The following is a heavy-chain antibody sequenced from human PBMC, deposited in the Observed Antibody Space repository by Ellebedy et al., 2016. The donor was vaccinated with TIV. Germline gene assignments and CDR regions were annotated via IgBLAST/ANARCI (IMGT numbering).Heavy chain of an antibody. CDR2: IYYSGST. CDR3: ARGADYYDSSGSY. Sequence: SETLSLXCTVSGGSISSGGYYWSWIRQHPGKGLEWIGYIYYSGSTYYNPSLKSRVTISVDTSKNQFSLKLSSVTAADTAVYYCARGADYYDSSGSYWGQGTLVTVSS. CDR1: GGSISSGGYY. J-gene: IGHJ4*02. V-gene: IGHV4-31*03. D-gene: IGHD3-22*01.